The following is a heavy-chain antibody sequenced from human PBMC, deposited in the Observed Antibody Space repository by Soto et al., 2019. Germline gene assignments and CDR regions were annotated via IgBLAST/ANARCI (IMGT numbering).Heavy chain of an antibody. CDR1: GYTFTTYD. CDR3: ARGRAPGGDYRSYFHH. D-gene: IGHD4-4*01. Sequence: QVQLVQSGADVKKPGASVKVSCKASGYTFTTYDINWVRQAAGQGLEWMGWMNPNSGNTGYAHKFHGRVIMTRNTSTSTGYMELSGLTSEDTAVYYCARGRAPGGDYRSYFHHWGQGTLVTVSS. J-gene: IGHJ1*01. CDR2: MNPNSGNT. V-gene: IGHV1-8*01.